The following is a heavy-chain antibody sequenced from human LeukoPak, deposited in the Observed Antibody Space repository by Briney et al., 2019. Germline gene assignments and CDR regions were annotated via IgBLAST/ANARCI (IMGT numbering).Heavy chain of an antibody. J-gene: IGHJ6*04. Sequence: SETLSLTCTVSGGSISSYYWSWIRQPAGKGLEWIGSIYTSGSTNYNPSLKSRVTMSVDTSKNQFSLELSSVTAADTAVYYCARDAKLPNGDSSSYHMDVWGKGTTVTISS. V-gene: IGHV4-4*07. CDR2: IYTSGST. CDR1: GGSISSYY. CDR3: ARDAKLPNGDSSSYHMDV. D-gene: IGHD4-17*01.